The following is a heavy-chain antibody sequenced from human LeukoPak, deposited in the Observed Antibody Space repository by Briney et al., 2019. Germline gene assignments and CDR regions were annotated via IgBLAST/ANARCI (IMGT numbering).Heavy chain of an antibody. V-gene: IGHV4-31*03. J-gene: IGHJ3*02. D-gene: IGHD2-2*01. CDR3: ARGVPAAANAFDI. CDR1: GGSISSGGYY. CDR2: IYYGGST. Sequence: SETLSLTCTVSGGSISSGGYYWSWIRQHPGKGLEWIGYIYYGGSTYYNPSLKSRVTISVDTSKNQFSLKLSSVTAADTAVYYCARGVPAAANAFDIWGQGTMVTVSS.